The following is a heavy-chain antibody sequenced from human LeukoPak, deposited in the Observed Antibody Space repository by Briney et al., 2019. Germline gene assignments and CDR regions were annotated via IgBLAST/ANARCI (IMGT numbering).Heavy chain of an antibody. CDR1: GFTFSSYW. CDR3: ATFNYGDYYYFDY. Sequence: GGSLRLSCAASGFTFSSYWMSWVRQAPGKGLEWVANINQDGSEKNYVDSVKGRFTISRDNAKNSVYLQMNSLRAEDTAVYYCATFNYGDYYYFDYWGQGTLVTVSS. J-gene: IGHJ4*02. D-gene: IGHD4-17*01. CDR2: INQDGSEK. V-gene: IGHV3-7*01.